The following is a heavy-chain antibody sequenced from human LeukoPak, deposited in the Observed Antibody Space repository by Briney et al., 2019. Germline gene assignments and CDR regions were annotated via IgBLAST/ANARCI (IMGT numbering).Heavy chain of an antibody. V-gene: IGHV4-39*07. CDR1: GGSISSSSYY. Sequence: SETLSLTCTVSGGSISSSSYYWGWIRQPPGKGLEWIGSIYYSGSTNYNPSLKSRVTISVDTSKNQFSLKLSSVTAADTAVYYCARAVWTGYGYWYFDLWGRGTLVTVSS. CDR2: IYYSGST. D-gene: IGHD3/OR15-3a*01. J-gene: IGHJ2*01. CDR3: ARAVWTGYGYWYFDL.